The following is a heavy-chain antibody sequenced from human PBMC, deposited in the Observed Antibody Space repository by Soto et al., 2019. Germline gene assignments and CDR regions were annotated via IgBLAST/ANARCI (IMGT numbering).Heavy chain of an antibody. CDR3: ARGTSWQLPFDY. Sequence: SETLSLTCTVSSDSISSYYWSWIRQPPGKRLEWIGYISYSGSTDYNPSLKSRVTISGDTSKNQFSLKVSSVTAADTAVYYCARGTSWQLPFDYWGQGTLVTVS. CDR1: SDSISSYY. D-gene: IGHD6-13*01. J-gene: IGHJ4*02. V-gene: IGHV4-59*01. CDR2: ISYSGST.